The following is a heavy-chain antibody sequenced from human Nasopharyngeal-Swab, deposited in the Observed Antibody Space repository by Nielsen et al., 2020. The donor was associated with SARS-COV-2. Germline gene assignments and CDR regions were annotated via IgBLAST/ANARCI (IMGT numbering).Heavy chain of an antibody. D-gene: IGHD3-22*01. CDR2: INTNTGNP. Sequence: ASVKVSCKASGYTFTSYAMNWVRQAPGQGLEWMGWINTNTGNPTYAQGFTGRFDFSLDTSVSTAYLQISSLKAEDTAVYYCARPGHYDSSGYYGDFDYWGQGTLVTVSS. CDR3: ARPGHYDSSGYYGDFDY. J-gene: IGHJ4*02. V-gene: IGHV7-4-1*02. CDR1: GYTFTSYA.